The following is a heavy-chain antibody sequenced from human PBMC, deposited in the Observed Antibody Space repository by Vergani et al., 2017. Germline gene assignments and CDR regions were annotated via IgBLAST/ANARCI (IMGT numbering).Heavy chain of an antibody. J-gene: IGHJ6*02. V-gene: IGHV4-61*01. CDR3: ARGRRGSSSWNLWYYYGMDV. CDR1: GGSVSSGSYY. CDR2: IYYSGST. D-gene: IGHD6-13*01. Sequence: QVQLQESGPGLVKPSETLSLTCTVSGGSVSSGSYYWSWIRQPPGKGLEWIGYIYYSGSTNYNPSLKSRVTISVDTSKNQFSLKLSSVTAADTAVYYCARGRRGSSSWNLWYYYGMDVWGQGTTVTVSS.